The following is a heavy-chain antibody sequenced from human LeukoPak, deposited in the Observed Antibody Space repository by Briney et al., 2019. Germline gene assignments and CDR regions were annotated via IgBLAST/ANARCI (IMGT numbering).Heavy chain of an antibody. Sequence: SETLSLTCTVSGGSISSYYWSWIRQPAGKGLEWIGRIYTSGSTNYNPSLKSRVTMSVATSKNQFSLKLSSVTAADTAVYYCARGELGYCSSTSCYRLDPWGQGTLVTVSS. V-gene: IGHV4-4*07. CDR2: IYTSGST. D-gene: IGHD2-2*02. J-gene: IGHJ5*02. CDR1: GGSISSYY. CDR3: ARGELGYCSSTSCYRLDP.